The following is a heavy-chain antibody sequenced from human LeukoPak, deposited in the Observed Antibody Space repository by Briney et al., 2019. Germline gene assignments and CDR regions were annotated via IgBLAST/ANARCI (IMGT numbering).Heavy chain of an antibody. CDR1: GGSISSYY. V-gene: IGHV4-59*01. CDR2: IYYSGST. CDR3: AREGMAVAGFPFDY. Sequence: SETLSLTCTVSGGSISSYYWSWIRQAPGKGLEWIGYIYYSGSTNYNPSLKSRVTISVDTSKNQFSLKLSSVTAADTAVYYCAREGMAVAGFPFDYWGQGTLVTVSS. J-gene: IGHJ4*02. D-gene: IGHD6-19*01.